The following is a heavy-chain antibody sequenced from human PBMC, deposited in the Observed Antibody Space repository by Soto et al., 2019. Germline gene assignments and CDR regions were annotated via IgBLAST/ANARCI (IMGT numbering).Heavy chain of an antibody. CDR3: ARGLALNYYGSGSYYKSYAFDI. CDR2: INHSGST. CDR1: GGSFSGYY. J-gene: IGHJ3*02. Sequence: TLSLTCAVYGGSFSGYYWSWIRQPPGKGLEWIGEINHSGSTNYNPSLKSRVTISVDTSKNQFSLKLSSVTAADTAVYYCARGLALNYYGSGSYYKSYAFDIWGQGTMVTVSS. V-gene: IGHV4-34*01. D-gene: IGHD3-10*01.